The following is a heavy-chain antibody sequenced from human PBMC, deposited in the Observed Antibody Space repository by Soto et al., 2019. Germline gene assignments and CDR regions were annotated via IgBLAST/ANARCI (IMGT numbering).Heavy chain of an antibody. CDR2: ISSRGRTA. V-gene: IGHV3-48*03. Sequence: LRLSCAASGFTFSSYEMNWVRQAPGKGLEWVSYISSRGRTAYYADSVKGRFTISRDNAKNSLSLQMNSLRAEDTAVYYCAREAATVDYWGQGTLVTVPS. CDR3: AREAATVDY. J-gene: IGHJ4*02. CDR1: GFTFSSYE. D-gene: IGHD2-15*01.